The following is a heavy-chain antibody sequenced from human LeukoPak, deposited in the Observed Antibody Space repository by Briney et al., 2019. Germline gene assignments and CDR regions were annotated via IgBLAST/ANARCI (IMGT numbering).Heavy chain of an antibody. D-gene: IGHD3-16*01. CDR2: INYNGTS. V-gene: IGHV4-59*08. J-gene: IGHJ4*02. CDR3: ARLDGFADTCYNY. CDR1: GDFITSDY. Sequence: PSETLSLTCIVSGDFITSDYWIWLRESPGKGLEWIGYINYNGTSEYNPSLKSRLTISVDTSNNYVFLQLRSLTATDTAVYYCARLDGFADTCYNYCGLGTHVTVSS.